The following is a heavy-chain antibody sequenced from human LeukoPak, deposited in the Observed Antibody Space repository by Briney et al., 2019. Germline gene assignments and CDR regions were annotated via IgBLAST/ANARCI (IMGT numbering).Heavy chain of an antibody. CDR3: ARPSFVTATTNWFDP. CDR1: GYTFTSYG. D-gene: IGHD2-21*02. V-gene: IGHV1-18*01. Sequence: ASVKVSCKASGYTFTSYGISWVRQAPGQGLEWMGWISAYNGNTNYAQKLQGRVTMTTDTSTSTAYMELRSLRSDDTAVYYCARPSFVTATTNWFDPWGQGTLVTVSS. CDR2: ISAYNGNT. J-gene: IGHJ5*02.